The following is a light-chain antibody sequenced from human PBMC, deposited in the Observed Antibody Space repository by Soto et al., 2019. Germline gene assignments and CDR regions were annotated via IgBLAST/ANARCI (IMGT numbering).Light chain of an antibody. V-gene: IGKV3-11*01. Sequence: EIVLTQSPATLSLSPGERATLSCRASQSVSSYLAWYQQKPGQAPRLLIYDASNRATGIPARFSGSGSGTDFTLTISSLEPEDYAVYYCRHLHNCPITFGG. CDR2: DAS. CDR3: RHLHNCPIT. CDR1: QSVSSY. J-gene: IGKJ4*01.